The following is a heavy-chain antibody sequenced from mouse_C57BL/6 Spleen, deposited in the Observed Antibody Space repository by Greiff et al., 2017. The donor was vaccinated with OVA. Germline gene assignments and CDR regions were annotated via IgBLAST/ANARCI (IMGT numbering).Heavy chain of an antibody. Sequence: VMLQQSGAELARPGASVKLSCKASGYTFTSYGISWVKQRTGQGLGWIGEIYPRSGNTYYNAKFKGKATLTADKSSSTAYMELRSLTSEDSAVYFCARGDYDAYYFDYWGQGTTLTVSS. D-gene: IGHD2-4*01. V-gene: IGHV1-81*01. CDR2: IYPRSGNT. CDR3: ARGDYDAYYFDY. J-gene: IGHJ2*01. CDR1: GYTFTSYG.